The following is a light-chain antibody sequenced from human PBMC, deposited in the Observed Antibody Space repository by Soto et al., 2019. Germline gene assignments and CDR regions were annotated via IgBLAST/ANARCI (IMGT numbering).Light chain of an antibody. J-gene: IGLJ1*01. CDR3: QVWDSGSDYV. V-gene: IGLV3-21*02. Sequence: SSELTQPPSVSVAPGQTASITCGGYNIASKSVHWYQQKPGQAPVLVVYDDRDRPSGIPERFSGFNSGTTATLTISRVEAGDEADYYCQVWDSGSDYVFGSGTKVTVL. CDR1: NIASKS. CDR2: DDR.